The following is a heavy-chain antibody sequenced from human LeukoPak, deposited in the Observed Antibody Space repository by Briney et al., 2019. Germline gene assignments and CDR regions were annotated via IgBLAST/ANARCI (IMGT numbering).Heavy chain of an antibody. CDR2: IYPGDSDT. J-gene: IGHJ4*02. Sequence: GESLKISCKGSGYSFTSYWIAWVRQVPGKGLEWMGIIYPGDSDTRYSPSFQGQVTISADKSITTAYLQWSSLKASDTAMYYCARLPGITGTTQGNFDYWGQGTLVTVSS. V-gene: IGHV5-51*01. CDR3: ARLPGITGTTQGNFDY. D-gene: IGHD1-7*01. CDR1: GYSFTSYW.